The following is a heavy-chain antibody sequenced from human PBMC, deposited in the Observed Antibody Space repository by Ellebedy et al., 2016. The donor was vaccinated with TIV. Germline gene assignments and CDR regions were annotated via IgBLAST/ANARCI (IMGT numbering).Heavy chain of an antibody. CDR1: GGSISNSAYF. CDR3: ARVLRYLDP. J-gene: IGHJ5*02. D-gene: IGHD3-9*01. Sequence: SETLSLTXSVSGGSISNSAYFWGWIRQPPGKGLDYIGSIYKGGSTYYNPSLKGRVTISVDTSKNQFSLNLSSVTAADTAVYYCARVLRYLDPWGQGTLVTVSS. V-gene: IGHV4-39*01. CDR2: IYKGGST.